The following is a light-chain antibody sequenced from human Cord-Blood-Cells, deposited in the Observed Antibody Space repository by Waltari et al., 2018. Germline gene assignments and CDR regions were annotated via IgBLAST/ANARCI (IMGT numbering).Light chain of an antibody. CDR2: DAS. V-gene: IGLV2-14*01. Sequence: QSALTQPASVSGSPGQSITISCTGTSSGVGGYNHVSWYQQHPGKAPNLIIYDASNRPSGFSNRFSGSKSGNTASLTISGLQAEDEADYYCSSYTSSSTLVFGGGTKLTVL. CDR3: SSYTSSSTLV. CDR1: SSGVGGYNH. J-gene: IGLJ2*01.